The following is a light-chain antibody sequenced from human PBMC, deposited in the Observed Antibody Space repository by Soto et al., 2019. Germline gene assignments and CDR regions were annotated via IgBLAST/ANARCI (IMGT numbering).Light chain of an antibody. V-gene: IGKV1-5*01. CDR2: DAS. CDR3: QQYNSYL. J-gene: IGKJ1*01. Sequence: DIQMTQSPSTLSASVGDRVTITCRASQSISSWLAWYQQKPGKAPKLLIYDASSLERGVPSRFSGSGSGTEFTLTFSSLQPDDFATYYCQQYNSYLFGQGTKVEIK. CDR1: QSISSW.